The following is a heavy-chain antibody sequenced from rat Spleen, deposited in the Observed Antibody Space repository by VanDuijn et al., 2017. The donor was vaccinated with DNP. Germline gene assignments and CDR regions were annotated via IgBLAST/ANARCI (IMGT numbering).Heavy chain of an antibody. CDR2: ISTSGEYS. CDR1: GFTFSDYY. Sequence: EVQLVESGGGLVQPGGSLKLSCAASGFTFSDYYMAWVRQAPTKGLEWVASISTSGEYSHYRDSVKGRFTISRDNAESTLYLQMNSLRSEDTATYYCARVNPPDYWGQGVMVTVSS. D-gene: IGHD3-4*01. V-gene: IGHV5-25*01. CDR3: ARVNPPDY. J-gene: IGHJ2*01.